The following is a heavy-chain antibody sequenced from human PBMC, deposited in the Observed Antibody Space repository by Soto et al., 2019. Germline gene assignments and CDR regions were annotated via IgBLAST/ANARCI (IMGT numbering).Heavy chain of an antibody. D-gene: IGHD3-10*01. V-gene: IGHV3-33*01. CDR3: AGITMVRGWDWFDP. CDR2: IWYDGSNK. CDR1: GFTFSSYG. Sequence: QVQLVESGGGVVQPGRSLRLSCAASGFTFSSYGMHWVRQAPGKGLEWVAVIWYDGSNKYYADSVKGRFTISRDNSKNTLYLQMNSLRAEDTAVYYCAGITMVRGWDWFDPWGQGTLVTVSS. J-gene: IGHJ5*02.